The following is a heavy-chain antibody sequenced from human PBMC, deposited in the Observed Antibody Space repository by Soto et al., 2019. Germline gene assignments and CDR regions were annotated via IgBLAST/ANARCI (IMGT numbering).Heavy chain of an antibody. CDR3: AKRSSSSTFDY. J-gene: IGHJ4*02. CDR1: GFTFSSDW. V-gene: IGHV3-23*01. D-gene: IGHD6-6*01. CDR2: ISGSDDST. Sequence: GGSLRLSCAASGFTFSSDWMHWVRQAPGKGLEWVSVISGSDDSTYYADSAKGRFTISRDNSKNTLYLQMNSLRAEDTAVYYCAKRSSSSTFDYWGQGTLVTVSS.